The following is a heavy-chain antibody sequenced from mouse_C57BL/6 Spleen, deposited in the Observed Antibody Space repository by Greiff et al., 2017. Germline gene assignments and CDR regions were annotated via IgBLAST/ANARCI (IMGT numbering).Heavy chain of an antibody. J-gene: IGHJ3*01. V-gene: IGHV5-6*01. Sequence: EVNVVESGGDLVKPGGSLKLSCAASGFTFSSYGMSWVRQTPDKRLEWVATISSGGSYTYYPDSVKGRFTISRDNAKNTLYLQMSSLKSEDTAMYYCASGWNYDYDASVFAYWGQGTLVTVSA. CDR3: ASGWNYDYDASVFAY. CDR1: GFTFSSYG. D-gene: IGHD2-4*01. CDR2: ISSGGSYT.